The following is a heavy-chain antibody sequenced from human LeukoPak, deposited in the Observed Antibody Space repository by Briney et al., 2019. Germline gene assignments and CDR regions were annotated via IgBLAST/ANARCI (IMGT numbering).Heavy chain of an antibody. CDR3: AIEVGDSPDH. Sequence: GGSLRLSCAASGFAFSNFAMSWVRQAPGKGLEWVSAISGSGGNTYFADSVKGRFTISRDNSKNTLYLQMNSLRAEDTAVYFCAIEVGDSPDHWGQGTLVTISS. CDR2: ISGSGGNT. CDR1: GFAFSNFA. J-gene: IGHJ5*02. V-gene: IGHV3-23*01. D-gene: IGHD4-17*01.